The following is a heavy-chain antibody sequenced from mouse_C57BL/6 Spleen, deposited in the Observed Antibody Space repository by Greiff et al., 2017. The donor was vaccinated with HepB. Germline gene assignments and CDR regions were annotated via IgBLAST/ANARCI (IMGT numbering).Heavy chain of an antibody. CDR1: GYTFTSYW. CDR2: IYPGSGST. J-gene: IGHJ4*01. V-gene: IGHV1-55*01. Sequence: VQLQQPGAELVKPGASVKMSCKASGYTFTSYWITWVKQRPGQGLEWIGDIYPGSGSTNYNEKFKSKATLTVDTSSSTAYMQLSSLTSEDSAVYYCARGYDGYSYYAMDYWGQGTSVTVSS. D-gene: IGHD2-3*01. CDR3: ARGYDGYSYYAMDY.